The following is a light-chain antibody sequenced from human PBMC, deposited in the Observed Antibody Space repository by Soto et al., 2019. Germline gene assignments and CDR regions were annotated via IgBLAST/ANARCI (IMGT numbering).Light chain of an antibody. CDR3: QQLNSYPFT. J-gene: IGKJ3*01. V-gene: IGKV1-9*01. CDR1: QGISSY. CDR2: AAS. Sequence: DIQLTQSPSFLSASVGDRVTITCRASQGISSYLAWYQQKPGKAPKLLIYAASTLQSGVPSRFIGSGSGIEFTLTISSLQPEEFATCYCQQLNSYPFTFGLGTKVDIK.